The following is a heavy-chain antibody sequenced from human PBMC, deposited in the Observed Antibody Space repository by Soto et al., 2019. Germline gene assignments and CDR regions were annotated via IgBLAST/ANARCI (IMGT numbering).Heavy chain of an antibody. CDR1: GFPFSSYG. CDR2: ISYDGSNK. Sequence: PGGSLSLSCAASGFPFSSYGMHWVRQAPGKGLEWVAVISYDGSNKYYADSVKGRFTISRDNSKNTLYLQMNSLRAEDTAVYYCAKALYTGPFDYWGQGTLVTVSS. D-gene: IGHD3-16*01. J-gene: IGHJ4*02. V-gene: IGHV3-30*18. CDR3: AKALYTGPFDY.